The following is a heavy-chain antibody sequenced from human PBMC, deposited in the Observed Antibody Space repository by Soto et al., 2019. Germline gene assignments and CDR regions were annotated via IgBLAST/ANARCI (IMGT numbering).Heavy chain of an antibody. J-gene: IGHJ4*02. CDR1: GYTFTSYG. Sequence: QVQLVQSGAEVKKPGASVKVSCKASGYTFTSYGSSWVRQAPGQGRESMGWISAYNGNTNYAQKHQGRVTRTTDTSTRTAYMELRSLRSDDTAVYYCARSAPMVTSPDYWGQGTMVTVSS. V-gene: IGHV1-18*01. CDR3: ARSAPMVTSPDY. D-gene: IGHD5-18*01. CDR2: ISAYNGNT.